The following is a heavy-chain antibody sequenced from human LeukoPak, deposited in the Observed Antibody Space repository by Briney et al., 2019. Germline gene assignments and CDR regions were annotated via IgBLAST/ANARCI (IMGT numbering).Heavy chain of an antibody. CDR1: GFTFSSYW. CDR2: IKQDGSEK. V-gene: IGHV3-7*01. Sequence: PGGSLRLSCAASGFTFSSYWMSWDRQAPGKGLEWVANIKQDGSEKYYVDSVKGRFTISRDNAKNSLYLQMNSLRAEDTAVYYCARDDGDYVWGSYRPLGYWGQGTLVTVPS. D-gene: IGHD3-16*02. J-gene: IGHJ4*02. CDR3: ARDDGDYVWGSYRPLGY.